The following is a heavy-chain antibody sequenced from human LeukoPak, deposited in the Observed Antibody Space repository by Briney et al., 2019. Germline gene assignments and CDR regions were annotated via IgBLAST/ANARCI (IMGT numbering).Heavy chain of an antibody. CDR1: GGSVSDYY. J-gene: IGHJ4*02. V-gene: IGHV4-59*08. CDR2: IYYTGSS. Sequence: SETLSLTCTVSGGSVSDYYWSWIRQSPGKGLEWIGYIYYTGSSSYNPSLRSRVTISVDTSKNQFSLNLSSVTAADTAVYYCARHVYYDGTVYHFDYWGQGTLVTVSS. D-gene: IGHD3-22*01. CDR3: ARHVYYDGTVYHFDY.